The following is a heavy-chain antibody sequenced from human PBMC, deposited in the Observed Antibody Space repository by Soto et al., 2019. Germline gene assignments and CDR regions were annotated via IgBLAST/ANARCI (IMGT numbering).Heavy chain of an antibody. CDR3: AKRRERYYDFWSARAPSWFDP. V-gene: IGHV4-34*01. CDR2: INHSGST. CDR1: GGSFSGYY. J-gene: IGHJ5*02. Sequence: SETLSLTCAVYGGSFSGYYWSWIRQPPGKGLEWIGEINHSGSTNYNPSLKSRVTISVDTSKNQFSLKLSSVTAADTAAYYCAKRRERYYDFWSARAPSWFDPWGQGTLVTVSS. D-gene: IGHD3-3*01.